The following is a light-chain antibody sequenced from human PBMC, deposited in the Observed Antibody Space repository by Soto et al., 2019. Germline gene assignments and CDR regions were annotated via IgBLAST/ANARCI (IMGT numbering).Light chain of an antibody. V-gene: IGKV1-5*03. Sequence: DIQMTQSPSSLSAFIGDTVTITCRASQSISSWLAWYQQKPGKAPKLLIYKASNLESGVPSRFGGSGSGTEFTLTISSLQPDDFATYYCQQYNSNSGTFGQGTKVDIK. CDR3: QQYNSNSGT. CDR1: QSISSW. J-gene: IGKJ1*01. CDR2: KAS.